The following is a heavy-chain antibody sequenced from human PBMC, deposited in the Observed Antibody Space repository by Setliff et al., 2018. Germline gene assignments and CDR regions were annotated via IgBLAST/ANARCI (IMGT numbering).Heavy chain of an antibody. V-gene: IGHV4-61*09. J-gene: IGHJ1*01. D-gene: IGHD6-13*01. CDR1: GGSISEPNYY. CDR3: ALSSSWFKDFQH. Sequence: SETLSLTCTVSGGSISEPNYYWSWIRQPVGKGLEWIGHIYTRGSTNYNPSLRSRVSISVDTSKNQFSLKVSSVTAADTAIYYCALSSSWFKDFQHWGQGTLVTVSS. CDR2: IYTRGST.